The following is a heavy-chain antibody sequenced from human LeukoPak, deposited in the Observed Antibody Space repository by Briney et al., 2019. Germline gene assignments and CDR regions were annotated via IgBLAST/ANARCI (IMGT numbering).Heavy chain of an antibody. CDR1: GGSITSYY. CDR2: IYDSGN. V-gene: IGHV4-59*08. J-gene: IGHJ4*02. CDR3: ARHHYNYGAWFFDY. D-gene: IGHD4/OR15-4a*01. Sequence: SETLSLTCTVSGGSITSYYWSWTRQPPGKGLEWIGYIYDSGNYYNPSLKSRVTISIDTSKNQFSLNLNSVTAADTAVYYCARHHYNYGAWFFDYWGQGTLVTVSS.